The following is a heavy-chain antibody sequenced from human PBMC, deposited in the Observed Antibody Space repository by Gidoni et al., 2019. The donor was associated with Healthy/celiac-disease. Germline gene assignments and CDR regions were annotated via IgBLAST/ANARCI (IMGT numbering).Heavy chain of an antibody. D-gene: IGHD1-26*01. CDR2: IYYSGST. J-gene: IGHJ3*02. CDR1: GGSISSYY. Sequence: QVQLQESGPGLVKPSETLSLTCTVSGGSISSYYWSWIRQPPGKGLEWIGYIYYSGSTNYNPSLKSRVTISVDTSKNQFSLKLSSVTAADTAVYYCARSLRLLDAFDIWGQGTMVTVSS. V-gene: IGHV4-59*08. CDR3: ARSLRLLDAFDI.